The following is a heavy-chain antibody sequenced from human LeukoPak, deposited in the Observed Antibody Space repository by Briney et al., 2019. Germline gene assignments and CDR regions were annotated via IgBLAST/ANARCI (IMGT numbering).Heavy chain of an antibody. J-gene: IGHJ2*01. CDR3: ARDGNPWNLDV. CDR1: GGSISPYY. D-gene: IGHD1-26*01. V-gene: IGHV4-59*01. CDR2: IYYSGRT. Sequence: PSKTLSLTCTVSGGSISPYYWTWIRQSPAKALEWIGYIYYSGRTSYNPSLKSRVTMSVDTSKNQFSLQLSSVTAADTAVYYCARDGNPWNLDVWGRGTLVTVSS.